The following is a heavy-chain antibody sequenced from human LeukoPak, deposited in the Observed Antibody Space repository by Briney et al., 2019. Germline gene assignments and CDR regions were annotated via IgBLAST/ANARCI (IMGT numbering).Heavy chain of an antibody. J-gene: IGHJ1*01. CDR1: GFTFSSYA. D-gene: IGHD3-10*01. CDR3: ARDSPPGTWARAEYFQH. Sequence: PGRSLRLSCAASGFTFSSYAMHWARQAPGKGLEWVAVISYDGSNKYYADSVKGRFTISRDNSKNTLYLQMNSLRAEDTAVYYCARDSPPGTWARAEYFQHWGQGTLVTVSS. V-gene: IGHV3-30-3*01. CDR2: ISYDGSNK.